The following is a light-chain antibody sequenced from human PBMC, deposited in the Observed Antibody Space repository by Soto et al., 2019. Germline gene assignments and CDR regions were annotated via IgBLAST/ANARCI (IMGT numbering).Light chain of an antibody. J-gene: IGLJ1*01. CDR3: SSFTTSYFYV. V-gene: IGLV2-14*01. Sequence: QSVLTQPASVSGSPGQSITISCTGSGSDIGAYNYVSWYQQHPGKAPKLLIHGVTRRPSGVSSRFSASKSAYTASLTISGLQAEDEANYYCSSFTTSYFYVL. CDR1: GSDIGAYNY. CDR2: GVT.